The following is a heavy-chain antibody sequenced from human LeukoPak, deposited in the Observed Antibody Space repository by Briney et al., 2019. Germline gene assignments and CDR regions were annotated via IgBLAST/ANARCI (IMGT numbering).Heavy chain of an antibody. CDR2: IYYSGST. CDR3: ALCGDCYPGYYYYYMDV. J-gene: IGHJ6*03. CDR1: GGSISSSSYY. V-gene: IGHV4-39*01. Sequence: SETLSLTCTVSGGSISSSSYYWGWIRQPPGKGLEWIGSIYYSGSTYYNPSLKSRVTISTDTSKNQFSLKLSSVTAADTAVYYCALCGDCYPGYYYYYMDVWGKGTTVTISS. D-gene: IGHD2-21*02.